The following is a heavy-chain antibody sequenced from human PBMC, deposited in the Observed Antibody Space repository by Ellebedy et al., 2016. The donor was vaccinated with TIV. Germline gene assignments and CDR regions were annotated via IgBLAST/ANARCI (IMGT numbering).Heavy chain of an antibody. CDR1: GGTFSSYA. CDR2: IIPIFGTA. CDR3: AEDYDSPRGI. J-gene: IGHJ3*02. V-gene: IGHV1-69*13. Sequence: SVKVSCXASGGTFSSYAISWVRQAPGQGLEWMGGIIPIFGTANYAQKFQGRVTITADESTSTAYMELSSLRSEDTAVYYCAEDYDSPRGIWGQGTIVTVSS. D-gene: IGHD3-22*01.